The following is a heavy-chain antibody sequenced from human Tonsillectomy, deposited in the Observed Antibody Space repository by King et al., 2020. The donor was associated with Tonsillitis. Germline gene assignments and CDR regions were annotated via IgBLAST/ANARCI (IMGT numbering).Heavy chain of an antibody. CDR2: IYSSWTT. D-gene: IGHD6-13*01. J-gene: IGHJ5*02. CDR3: ARDIPAGGTKFDP. Sequence: QLQESGPGLVKPSETLSLTCTVSGGSIISYYWSWIRQPAGKGLEWIGRIYSSWTTDYNPSLKSRVTMSVDTSKNQFSLRLNSVTAADTAVYYCARDIPAGGTKFDPWGQGTLVTVSS. CDR1: GGSIISYY. V-gene: IGHV4-4*07.